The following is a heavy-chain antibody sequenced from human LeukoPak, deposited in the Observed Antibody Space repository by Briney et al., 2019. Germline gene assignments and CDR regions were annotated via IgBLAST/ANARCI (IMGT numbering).Heavy chain of an antibody. J-gene: IGHJ4*02. D-gene: IGHD4-17*01. V-gene: IGHV4-34*01. CDR3: ASQRMTMVTFDY. CDR1: GGSFSGYY. CDR2: INHSGST. Sequence: SETLSLTCAVYGGSFSGYYWSWIRQPPGKGLEWIGEINHSGSTKYNPSFKSRVTISADTSKNQFSLKLSSVTAADTAVYYCASQRMTMVTFDYWGQGTLVTVSS.